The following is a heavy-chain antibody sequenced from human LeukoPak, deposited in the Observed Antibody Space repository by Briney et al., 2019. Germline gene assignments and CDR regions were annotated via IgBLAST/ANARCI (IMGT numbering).Heavy chain of an antibody. CDR3: ASRRDGYNLDAFDI. D-gene: IGHD5-24*01. J-gene: IGHJ3*02. CDR1: GYTFTSYG. Sequence: ASVKVSCKASGYTFTSYGISWVRPAPGQGLEWMGWISAYNGNTNYAQKLQGRVTMTTDTSTSTAYMELRSLRSDDTAVYYCASRRDGYNLDAFDIWGQGTMVTVSS. CDR2: ISAYNGNT. V-gene: IGHV1-18*01.